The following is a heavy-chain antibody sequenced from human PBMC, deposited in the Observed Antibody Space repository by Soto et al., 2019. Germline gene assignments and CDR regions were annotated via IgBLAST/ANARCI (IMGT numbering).Heavy chain of an antibody. D-gene: IGHD6-19*01. CDR2: ISSSSSYI. Sequence: GSLRLSCAASGFTFSSYSMNWVRQAPGKGLEWVSSISSSSSYIYYADSVKNRFTISRDNAKNSLYLQMNSLRAEDTAVYYCARETPFGGWYPVAFDIWGQGTMVTVSS. V-gene: IGHV3-21*01. CDR1: GFTFSSYS. J-gene: IGHJ3*02. CDR3: ARETPFGGWYPVAFDI.